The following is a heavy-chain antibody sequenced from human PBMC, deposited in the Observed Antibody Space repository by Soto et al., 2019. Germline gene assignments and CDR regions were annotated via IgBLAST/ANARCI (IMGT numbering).Heavy chain of an antibody. Sequence: PSETLSLTCNASGGSITSSGSAWGWIRQSPGKGLEWIGTIDYSGSTYNIPSLKSRITISVDTSKNQFSLKLSSVTAADTAVYYCASLGYCGGGSCLNWFDPWGQGTLVTVSS. CDR1: GGSITSSGSA. D-gene: IGHD2-15*01. CDR2: IDYSGST. CDR3: ASLGYCGGGSCLNWFDP. J-gene: IGHJ5*02. V-gene: IGHV4-39*07.